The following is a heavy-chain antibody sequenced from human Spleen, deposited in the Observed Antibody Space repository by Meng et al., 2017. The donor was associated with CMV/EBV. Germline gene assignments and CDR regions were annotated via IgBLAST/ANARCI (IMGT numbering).Heavy chain of an antibody. Sequence: GESLKISCAASGFTFSSYAMSWVRQAPGKGLEWVSAISGSGGSTNYADSVRGRFTISRDNSKNTLYLQMNSLRAEDTAIYFCAKDLFHSADAPHWFDPWGQGTLVTVSS. CDR2: ISGSGGST. V-gene: IGHV3-23*01. J-gene: IGHJ5*02. CDR3: AKDLFHSADAPHWFDP. D-gene: IGHD2-15*01. CDR1: GFTFSSYA.